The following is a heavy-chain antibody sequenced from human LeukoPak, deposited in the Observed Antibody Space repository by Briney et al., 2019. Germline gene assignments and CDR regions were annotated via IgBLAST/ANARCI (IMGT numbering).Heavy chain of an antibody. Sequence: PSETLSLTCAVSGGSINTYYWSWIRQPPGKGLEWIGYIYYSGSTNSNPSLKSRVTISVDTSKNQFSLKLSSVTAADTAVYYCARRTAILGYHYYGMDVWGQGTTVTVSS. CDR2: IYYSGST. V-gene: IGHV4-59*08. CDR1: GGSINTYY. J-gene: IGHJ6*02. D-gene: IGHD2-21*02. CDR3: ARRTAILGYHYYGMDV.